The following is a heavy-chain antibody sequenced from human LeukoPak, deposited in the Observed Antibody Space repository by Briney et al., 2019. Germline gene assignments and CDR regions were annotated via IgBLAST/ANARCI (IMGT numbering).Heavy chain of an antibody. Sequence: GGSLRLSCAASGFTFSSYWMSWVRQAPGKGLEWVANIKQDGSEKYYVDSVKGRFTISRDNAKNSLYLQMNSLRAEDTAVYYCASNTEKYSGSWDTPEYFQHWGQGTLVTVSS. CDR2: IKQDGSEK. CDR1: GFTFSSYW. CDR3: ASNTEKYSGSWDTPEYFQH. V-gene: IGHV3-7*01. D-gene: IGHD6-13*01. J-gene: IGHJ1*01.